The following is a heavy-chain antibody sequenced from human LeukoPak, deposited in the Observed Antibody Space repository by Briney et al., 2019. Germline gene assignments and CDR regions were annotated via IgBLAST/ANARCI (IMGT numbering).Heavy chain of an antibody. J-gene: IGHJ4*02. D-gene: IGHD6-19*01. Sequence: SETLSLTCTVSGGSISSYYWSWIRQPAGKGLEWIGRIYTSGSTNYNPSLKSRVTMSVDTSKNQFSLKLSSVTAADTAVYYCAREYSSGWSRGFDYWGPGTLVTVSS. CDR2: IYTSGST. V-gene: IGHV4-4*07. CDR3: AREYSSGWSRGFDY. CDR1: GGSISSYY.